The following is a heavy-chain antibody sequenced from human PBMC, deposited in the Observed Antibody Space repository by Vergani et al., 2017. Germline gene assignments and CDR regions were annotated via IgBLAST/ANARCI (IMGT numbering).Heavy chain of an antibody. Sequence: QVSLVESGGGVGQPGRSLTLTCSASGFGFKNFAMHWVRQAPGKGLEWVAVISNDGSKKYYADSVKGRFTISRDNSKNTLDLQMNSLRTQDTAVYYCAKAGSVTSGSLQYNFYMDVWGKGTTVTVS. J-gene: IGHJ6*03. D-gene: IGHD3-10*01. CDR1: GFGFKNFA. V-gene: IGHV3-30*18. CDR2: ISNDGSKK. CDR3: AKAGSVTSGSLQYNFYMDV.